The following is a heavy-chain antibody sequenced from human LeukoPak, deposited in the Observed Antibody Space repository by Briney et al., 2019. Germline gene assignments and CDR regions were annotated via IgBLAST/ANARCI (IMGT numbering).Heavy chain of an antibody. J-gene: IGHJ2*01. V-gene: IGHV3-21*01. CDR1: GFTFSSYS. D-gene: IGHD2-8*01. CDR2: IRSRSSYI. Sequence: GGSLRLSCAASGFTFSSYSMNWVRQAPGKGLEWVSSIRSRSSYIYYADSVEGRFTISRDNARNSLYLQMNSLRAEDTAVYYCASTKSGGWYFDLWGRGTLVTVSS. CDR3: ASTKSGGWYFDL.